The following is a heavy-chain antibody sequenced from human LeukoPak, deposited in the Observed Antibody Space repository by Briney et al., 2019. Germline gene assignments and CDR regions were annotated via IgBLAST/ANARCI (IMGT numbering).Heavy chain of an antibody. J-gene: IGHJ4*02. CDR1: GGSISSYY. D-gene: IGHD5-18*01. Sequence: SETLSLTCTVSGGSISSYYWSWIRQPPGEGLEWIGYIYYSGSTNYNPSLKSRVTISVDTSKNQFSLKLSSVTAADTAVYYCARGGTSYGFIFPFDYWGQGTLVTVSS. V-gene: IGHV4-59*01. CDR2: IYYSGST. CDR3: ARGGTSYGFIFPFDY.